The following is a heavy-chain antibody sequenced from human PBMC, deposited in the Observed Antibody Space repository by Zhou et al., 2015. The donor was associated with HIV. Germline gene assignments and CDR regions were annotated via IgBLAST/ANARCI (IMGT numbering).Heavy chain of an antibody. J-gene: IGHJ3*02. CDR2: INPSGGST. CDR3: ARDQPVYRHAFDI. D-gene: IGHD1-14*01. Sequence: QVQLVQSGAEVKKPGASVKVSCKASGYTFTSYYMHWVRQAPGQGLEWMGIINPSGGSTSYAQKFQGRVTMTRDTSTSTVYMELSSLRSEDTAVYYCARDQPVYRHAFDIWGQGDNGHRLF. V-gene: IGHV1-46*01. CDR1: GYTFTSYY.